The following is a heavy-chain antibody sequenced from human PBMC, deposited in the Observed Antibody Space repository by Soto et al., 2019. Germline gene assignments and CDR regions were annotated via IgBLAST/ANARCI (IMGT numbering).Heavy chain of an antibody. V-gene: IGHV4-39*01. Sequence: SETLSLTCTVSGGSISSSSYYWGWIRQPPGKGLEWIGSIYYSGSTYYNPSLKSRVTISVDTSKNQFSLKLSSVTAADTAVYYCASLGAPTGYFDYWGQGTLVTVSS. CDR2: IYYSGST. D-gene: IGHD1-26*01. CDR1: GGSISSSSYY. CDR3: ASLGAPTGYFDY. J-gene: IGHJ4*02.